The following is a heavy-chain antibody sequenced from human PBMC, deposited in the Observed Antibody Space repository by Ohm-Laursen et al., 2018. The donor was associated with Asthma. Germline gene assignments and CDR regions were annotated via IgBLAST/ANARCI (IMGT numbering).Heavy chain of an antibody. CDR2: ITGSTGGT. CDR1: GFTFSSYD. J-gene: IGHJ1*01. CDR3: ARIGPEWELPGREYSLHH. V-gene: IGHV3-23*01. D-gene: IGHD1-26*01. Sequence: ETLSLTCAASGFTFSSYDMHWVRQATGKGLEWVSAITGSTGGTFYADSVKGRFSISRDNSKNTLYLQMNSLGADDTAVYYCARIGPEWELPGREYSLHHWGEGTLVTVSS.